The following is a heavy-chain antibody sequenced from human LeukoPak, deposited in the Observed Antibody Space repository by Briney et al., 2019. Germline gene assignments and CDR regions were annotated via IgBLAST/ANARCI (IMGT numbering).Heavy chain of an antibody. CDR3: ARVAAKTVDY. Sequence: PSETLSLTCTVSGGSIGRSSYYWGWIRQPPGKGLEWIGNIYYSGNTSYNPSLKSRVIISIDTSKNQFSLKLSSVTAADTAVYYCARVAAKTVDYWGQGTLVIVSS. J-gene: IGHJ4*02. V-gene: IGHV4-39*07. D-gene: IGHD2-15*01. CDR1: GGSIGRSSYY. CDR2: IYYSGNT.